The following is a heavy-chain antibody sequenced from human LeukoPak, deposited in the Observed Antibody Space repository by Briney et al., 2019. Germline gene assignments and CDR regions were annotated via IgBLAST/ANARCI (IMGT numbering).Heavy chain of an antibody. CDR2: IYDSGST. V-gene: IGHV4-59*01. Sequence: KPSETLSLTCTVSGGSITGYYWSWIRQPPGKGLEWIGQIYDSGSTYYNPSLESRVTISIDTSKNQFSLKLTSVTAADTAVYYCVRVLYRGSSSRGWIDLWGQGILVTVPS. CDR1: GGSITGYY. J-gene: IGHJ4*02. D-gene: IGHD6-19*01. CDR3: VRVLYRGSSSRGWIDL.